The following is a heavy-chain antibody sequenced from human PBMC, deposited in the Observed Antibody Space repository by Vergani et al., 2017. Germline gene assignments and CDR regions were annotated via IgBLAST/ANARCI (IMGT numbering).Heavy chain of an antibody. J-gene: IGHJ4*02. CDR2: IYYSGST. Sequence: QVQLQESGPGLVKPSETLSLTCTVSGGSISSYYWSWIRQPPGKGLEWIGYIYYSGSTNYNPSLKRRVTISVDTSKNQFSLKLSSVTAADTAVYYCARDRPGYSGYDHNYWGQGTLVTVSS. CDR3: ARDRPGYSGYDHNY. V-gene: IGHV4-59*01. D-gene: IGHD5-12*01. CDR1: GGSISSYY.